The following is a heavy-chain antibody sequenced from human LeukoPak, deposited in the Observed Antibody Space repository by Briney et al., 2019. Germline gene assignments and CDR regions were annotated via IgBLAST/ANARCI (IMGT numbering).Heavy chain of an antibody. Sequence: ASVKVSCKTSGYTFSGYYMHWVRQAPGQGLEWMGWINPDSGGTNYAQKFQGRVTMTRDRSISTAYLELGRLRSDDTAVYYCARIGGLEYSADGGLIDYWGQGTLVTVSS. CDR2: INPDSGGT. J-gene: IGHJ4*02. V-gene: IGHV1-2*02. CDR3: ARIGGLEYSADGGLIDY. CDR1: GYTFSGYY. D-gene: IGHD6-6*01.